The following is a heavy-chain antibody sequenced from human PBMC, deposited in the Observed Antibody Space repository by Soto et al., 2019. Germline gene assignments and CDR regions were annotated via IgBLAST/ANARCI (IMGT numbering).Heavy chain of an antibody. Sequence: AAVKVSCKASGYTFTSYYMHWVRQAPGQGLDWMGIINPSGGSTSYAQKFQGRVTMTRDTSTSTVYMELSSLRSEDTAVYYCARDPLDLGASSGSAFDYWGQGTLVTVSS. CDR2: INPSGGST. CDR1: GYTFTSYY. J-gene: IGHJ4*02. D-gene: IGHD3-22*01. V-gene: IGHV1-46*01. CDR3: ARDPLDLGASSGSAFDY.